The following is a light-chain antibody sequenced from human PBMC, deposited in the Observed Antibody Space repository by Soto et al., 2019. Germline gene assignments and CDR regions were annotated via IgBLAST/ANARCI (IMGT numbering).Light chain of an antibody. J-gene: IGKJ1*01. CDR3: QQRSNWPRT. CDR2: DVS. Sequence: IGLTQSPATLYLSPGERAPLSCRSSQNISSDLIWYQQKPGQAPRLLIYDVSNRATGIPARFSGSGSGPDLTLTISSLEPEDFAVYYCQQRSNWPRTFGQWTQVEI. V-gene: IGKV3-11*01. CDR1: QNISSD.